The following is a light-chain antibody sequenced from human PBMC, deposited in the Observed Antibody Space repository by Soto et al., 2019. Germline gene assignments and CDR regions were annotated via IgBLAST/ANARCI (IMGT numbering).Light chain of an antibody. CDR2: DAS. CDR3: HNGSDGPQGKST. V-gene: IGKV3-11*01. J-gene: IGKJ5*01. CDR1: QSVGTS. Sequence: EIVLTQSPVTLSSSPGGRASLSCRASQSVGTSLAWYQQRPGQAPRLLIYDASTRATGIPARFSGSGSGTDFTLPITILQPEVFFTFYNHNGSDGPQGKSTFGKGTLWEIK.